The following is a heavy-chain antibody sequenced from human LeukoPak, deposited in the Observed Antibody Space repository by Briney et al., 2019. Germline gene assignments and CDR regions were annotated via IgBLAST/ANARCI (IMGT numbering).Heavy chain of an antibody. Sequence: PSETLSLTCTVSGSSISSYHWTWIRQPPGKGLEWIGYIYYSGSTNYNPSLKSRVTISVDTSKNQFSLKLSSVTAADTAVYYCAGKPYGSRSFDYWGQGTLVTVSS. CDR2: IYYSGST. V-gene: IGHV4-59*01. J-gene: IGHJ4*02. D-gene: IGHD4-17*01. CDR3: AGKPYGSRSFDY. CDR1: GSSISSYH.